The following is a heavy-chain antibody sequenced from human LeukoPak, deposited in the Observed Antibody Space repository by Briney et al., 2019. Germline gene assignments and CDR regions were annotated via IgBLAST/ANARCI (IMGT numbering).Heavy chain of an antibody. D-gene: IGHD6-19*01. Sequence: QSGGSLRLSCAASGFTFSSYEMNWVRQAPGKGLEWVSYISSSGSTIYYADSVKGRFTISRDNAKNSLYLQMNSLRAEDTAVYYCARGRDFLGSGWSNSFDYWGQGTLVTVSS. CDR1: GFTFSSYE. J-gene: IGHJ4*02. CDR3: ARGRDFLGSGWSNSFDY. V-gene: IGHV3-48*03. CDR2: ISSSGSTI.